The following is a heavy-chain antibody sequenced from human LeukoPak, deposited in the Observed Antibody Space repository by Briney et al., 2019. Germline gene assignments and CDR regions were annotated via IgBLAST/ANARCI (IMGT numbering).Heavy chain of an antibody. V-gene: IGHV4-34*01. CDR3: ARERPRWLQLTYYFDY. CDR1: GGSFSGYY. D-gene: IGHD5-24*01. J-gene: IGHJ4*02. CDR2: INHSGST. Sequence: SETLSLTXAVYGGSFSGYYWSWIRQPPGKGVEWIGGINHSGSTNYNPSLKSRVTISVDTSKNQFSLKLSSVTAADTAVYYCARERPRWLQLTYYFDYWGQGTLVTVSS.